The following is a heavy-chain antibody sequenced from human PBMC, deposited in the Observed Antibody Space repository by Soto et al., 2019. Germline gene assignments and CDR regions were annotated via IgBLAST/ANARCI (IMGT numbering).Heavy chain of an antibody. V-gene: IGHV3-7*01. CDR1: GFTFSSYW. CDR2: IKQDGSEK. D-gene: IGHD6-19*01. Sequence: GGSLRLSCAASGFTFSSYWMSWVRQAPGKGLEWVANIKQDGSEKYYVDSVKGRFTISRDNAKNSLYLQMNSLRAEDTAVYYCARVSWSSIAVAGTGVQDYWGQGTLVTVSS. J-gene: IGHJ4*02. CDR3: ARVSWSSIAVAGTGVQDY.